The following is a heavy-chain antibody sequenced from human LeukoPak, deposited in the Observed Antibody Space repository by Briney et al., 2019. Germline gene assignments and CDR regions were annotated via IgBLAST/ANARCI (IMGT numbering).Heavy chain of an antibody. CDR2: ISPNTGGP. CDR3: ARQRYGYYLDY. J-gene: IGHJ4*02. V-gene: IGHV1-2*06. D-gene: IGHD5-18*01. Sequence: GASVKASCRASAYTFTGYSMHWVRQAPGQGLEWVGRISPNTGGPNYAEKFQGRVTMTRDTSISTAYMELRRLRYDDTAVYYCARQRYGYYLDYWGQGTLVTVSS. CDR1: AYTFTGYS.